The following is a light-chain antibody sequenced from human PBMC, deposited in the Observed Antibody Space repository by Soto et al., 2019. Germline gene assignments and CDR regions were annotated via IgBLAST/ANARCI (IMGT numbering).Light chain of an antibody. CDR1: QSVSSSY. V-gene: IGKV3-20*01. J-gene: IGKJ2*01. CDR3: QQYGSSPWT. Sequence: ENVLTQSPGTPSLSPGERATLSCRASQSVSSSYLAWYQQKPGQAPRLLIFGASSRAIGIPDRFSGSGSGTDFTLTISRLEPEDSAVYYCQQYGSSPWTFGQGTKLEIK. CDR2: GAS.